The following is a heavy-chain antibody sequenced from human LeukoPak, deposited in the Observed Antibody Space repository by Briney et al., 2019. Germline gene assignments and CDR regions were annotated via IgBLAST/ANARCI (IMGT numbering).Heavy chain of an antibody. V-gene: IGHV1-18*01. D-gene: IGHD6-19*01. CDR2: ISAYNGNT. CDR1: GYTFTSYG. Sequence: GASVKVSCKASGYTFTSYGISWVRQAPGQGLEWMGWISAYNGNTNYAQKLQSRITMTTDTSTSTAYMELRSLRSDDTAIYYCARDRIRSVAGNDFDFWGQGTLVTVSS. CDR3: ARDRIRSVAGNDFDF. J-gene: IGHJ4*02.